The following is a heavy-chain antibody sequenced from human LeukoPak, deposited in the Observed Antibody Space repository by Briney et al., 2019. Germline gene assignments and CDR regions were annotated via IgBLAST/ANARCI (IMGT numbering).Heavy chain of an antibody. CDR1: GFTVSSNY. CDR3: ARDSPYSSGWYVGPGFDY. CDR2: INHSGST. V-gene: IGHV4-34*01. Sequence: GSLRLSCAASGFTVSSNYMSWIRQPPGKGLEWIGEINHSGSTSYNPSLKGRATISADTSRNQLSLKLTSVSAADTAVYYCARDSPYSSGWYVGPGFDYWGQGTLVTVSS. D-gene: IGHD6-19*01. J-gene: IGHJ4*02.